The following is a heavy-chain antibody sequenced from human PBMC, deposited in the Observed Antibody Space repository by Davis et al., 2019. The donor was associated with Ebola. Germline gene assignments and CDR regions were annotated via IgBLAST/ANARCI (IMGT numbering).Heavy chain of an antibody. CDR2: IDGSGGTT. CDR1: LITLSSYA. D-gene: IGHD3-3*01. Sequence: GESLKTPCADSLITLSSYAMTWVRQAPGKGLEWVSAIDGSGGTTYYAGSAKGRFTVSRDNSNKTMYLQMNSLRAEDTAVYYCARSGLSFGVVKYHYGMDVWGKGTTVTVSS. V-gene: IGHV3-23*01. J-gene: IGHJ6*04. CDR3: ARSGLSFGVVKYHYGMDV.